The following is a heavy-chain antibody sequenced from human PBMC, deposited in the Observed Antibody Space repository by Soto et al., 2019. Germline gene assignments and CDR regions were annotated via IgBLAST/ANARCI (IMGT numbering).Heavy chain of an antibody. Sequence: GGSLRLSCAASGLTLSNYWMNWVRQAPGKGLEWVANINQDGSGKYYVDSVKGRFTISRDNAKNSLYLQMDSLRAEDTALYYCARALTTVASFWGQGILVTVSS. V-gene: IGHV3-7*01. CDR1: GLTLSNYW. J-gene: IGHJ4*02. CDR2: INQDGSGK. CDR3: ARALTTVASF. D-gene: IGHD2-2*01.